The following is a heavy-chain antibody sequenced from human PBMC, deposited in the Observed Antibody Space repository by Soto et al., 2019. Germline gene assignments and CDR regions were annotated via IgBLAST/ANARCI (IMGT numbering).Heavy chain of an antibody. J-gene: IGHJ5*02. CDR3: ARGLTSLNWFDP. CDR2: IFYSGTT. CDR1: GDSISNDHYY. V-gene: IGHV4-31*03. Sequence: QVQLQESGPGLVKPSQTLALTCTVSGDSISNDHYYWSWIRQHPGRGLEWIGHIFYSGTTFYNPSLKSRVTISVDTSKTQFSLKLSSVTAADTAVYYCARGLTSLNWFDPWGQGTLVTVSS.